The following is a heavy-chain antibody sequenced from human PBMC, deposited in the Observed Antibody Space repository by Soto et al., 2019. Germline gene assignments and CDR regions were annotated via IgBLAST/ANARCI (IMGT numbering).Heavy chain of an antibody. D-gene: IGHD2-21*02. CDR3: AKGRASDCPGCTQDY. V-gene: IGHV3-23*01. Sequence: PGGSLRLSCAASAFTFSSYAMSWVRQAPGKGLEWVSAVSGSGDSTYYADSVKGRFTISRDNSKNTLYLQMNSLRAEDTAVYYCAKGRASDCPGCTQDYWGQGTLVTFSS. CDR2: VSGSGDST. J-gene: IGHJ4*02. CDR1: AFTFSSYA.